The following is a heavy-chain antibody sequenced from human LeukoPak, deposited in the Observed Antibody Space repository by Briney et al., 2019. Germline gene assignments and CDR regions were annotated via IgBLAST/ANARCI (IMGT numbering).Heavy chain of an antibody. Sequence: QSGRSLILSCAASGFTFSGYGMHWVRQAPGKGLEWVAVISYDGSNKYFADSVKGRFTISRDNSKNTLYLQMNSLRAEDTAVYYCAKDRAVATILDYWGQGTLVTVSS. CDR2: ISYDGSNK. J-gene: IGHJ4*02. CDR3: AKDRAVATILDY. D-gene: IGHD5-12*01. CDR1: GFTFSGYG. V-gene: IGHV3-30*18.